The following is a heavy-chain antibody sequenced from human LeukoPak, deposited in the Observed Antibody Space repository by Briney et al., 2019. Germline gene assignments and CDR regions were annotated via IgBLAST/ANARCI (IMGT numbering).Heavy chain of an antibody. Sequence: PGGSLRLSCAASGFTFSSYDMSWVRQAPGKGLEWVSGISGSGRSTYYADSVKGRFTISRDNSKNTLYLQMNSLRAEDTAVYYCAKAEEYYYDSSGYYPFDYWGQGTLVTVSS. CDR3: AKAEEYYYDSSGYYPFDY. D-gene: IGHD3-22*01. V-gene: IGHV3-23*01. CDR2: ISGSGRST. CDR1: GFTFSSYD. J-gene: IGHJ4*02.